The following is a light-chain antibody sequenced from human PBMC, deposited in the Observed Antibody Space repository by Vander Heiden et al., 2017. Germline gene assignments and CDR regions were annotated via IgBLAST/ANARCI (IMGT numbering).Light chain of an antibody. Sequence: QSALTQPSSVSGSPAQSISISCTATTSDIGIYNYVSWYQQHTGKARKLMIYEVSKRPSGVSDRFSGSKSGNTASLTISGLQDEDEAVYYCNAKTGYNTLLFGGGTKLTVL. V-gene: IGLV2-14*01. CDR2: EVS. J-gene: IGLJ2*01. CDR3: NAKTGYNTLL. CDR1: TSDIGIYNY.